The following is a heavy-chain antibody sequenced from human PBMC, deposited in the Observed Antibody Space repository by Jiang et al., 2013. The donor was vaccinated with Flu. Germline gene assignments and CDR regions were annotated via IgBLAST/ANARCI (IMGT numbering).Heavy chain of an antibody. D-gene: IGHD3-3*01. V-gene: IGHV5-51*01. CDR2: VYPGDSDT. CDR3: ARRGPGGEWFLNWFDP. CDR1: GYKFATSW. J-gene: IGHJ5*02. Sequence: GAEVKKPGESLKISCKASGYKFATSWIAWVRQKPGKGLEWMGIVYPGDSDTRYSPSFQGHVTISADKSTNTAYLQWNGLRASDTAMYYCARRGPGGEWFLNWFDPWGQGTQVTVSS.